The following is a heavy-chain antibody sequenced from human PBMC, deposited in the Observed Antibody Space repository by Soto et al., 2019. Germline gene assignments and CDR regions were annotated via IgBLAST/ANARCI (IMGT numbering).Heavy chain of an antibody. D-gene: IGHD2-8*02. CDR2: IYYSGST. J-gene: IGHJ4*02. Sequence: SETLSLTCTVSRGSISSSLYYWGWIRQPPGKGLEWIGSIYYSGSTYYNPSLKSRVTISVDTSKNQFSLKLSSVTAADTAVYYCASQLCTGGNYNLNRFDYWAQGTLVTVSS. CDR3: ASQLCTGGNYNLNRFDY. V-gene: IGHV4-39*01. CDR1: RGSISSSLYY.